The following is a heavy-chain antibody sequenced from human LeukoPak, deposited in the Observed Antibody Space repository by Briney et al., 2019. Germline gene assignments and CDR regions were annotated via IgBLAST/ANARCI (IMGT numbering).Heavy chain of an antibody. V-gene: IGHV4-4*07. J-gene: IGHJ4*02. Sequence: SETLSLTCTVSGGSISSYYWSCIRQPAGKGLEWIGRIYTSGSTNYNPSLKSRVTMSVDTSKNQYSLKLSSVTAADTAVYYCARAYSSSSWVQSYWGQGTLVTVSS. D-gene: IGHD6-6*01. CDR1: GGSISSYY. CDR2: IYTSGST. CDR3: ARAYSSSSWVQSY.